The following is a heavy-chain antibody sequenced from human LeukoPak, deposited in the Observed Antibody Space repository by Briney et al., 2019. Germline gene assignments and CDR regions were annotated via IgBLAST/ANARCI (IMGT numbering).Heavy chain of an antibody. D-gene: IGHD3-9*01. Sequence: SETLSLTCAVYGGSFSGYCWSWIRQPPGKGLEWIGEINHSGSTNYNPSLKSRVTISVDTSKNQFSLKLSSVTAADTAVYYCARTYYDILTGYYFDPWGQGTLVTVSS. J-gene: IGHJ5*02. CDR3: ARTYYDILTGYYFDP. CDR1: GGSFSGYC. V-gene: IGHV4-34*01. CDR2: INHSGST.